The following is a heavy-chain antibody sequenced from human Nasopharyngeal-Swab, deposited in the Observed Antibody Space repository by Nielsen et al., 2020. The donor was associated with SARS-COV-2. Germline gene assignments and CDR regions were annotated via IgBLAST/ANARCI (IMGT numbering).Heavy chain of an antibody. V-gene: IGHV4-39*02. J-gene: IGHJ6*02. CDR3: ARDPVGGWNVGGYSYSAMDV. CDR2: IYYSGST. Sequence: SETLSLTCTVSGGSISSSSYYWGWIRQPPGKGLEWIGSIYYSGSTYYNPSLKSRVTISVDTSKNQFSLKLSSVTAADTAVYYCARDPVGGWNVGGYSYSAMDVWGQGTTVTVSS. CDR1: GGSISSSSYY. D-gene: IGHD1-1*01.